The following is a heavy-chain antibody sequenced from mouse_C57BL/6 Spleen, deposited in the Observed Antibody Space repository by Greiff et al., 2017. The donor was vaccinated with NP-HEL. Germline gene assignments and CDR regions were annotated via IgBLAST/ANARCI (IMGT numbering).Heavy chain of an antibody. CDR2: ISSGSSTI. V-gene: IGHV5-17*01. Sequence: EVQLVESGGGLVKPGGSLKLSCAASGFTFSDYGMHWVRQAPEKGLEWVAYISSGSSTIYYADTVKGRFTISRDNAKNTLFLQMTSLRSEDTAMYYCASTVEGAWFAYWGQGTLVTVSA. D-gene: IGHD1-1*01. CDR3: ASTVEGAWFAY. CDR1: GFTFSDYG. J-gene: IGHJ3*01.